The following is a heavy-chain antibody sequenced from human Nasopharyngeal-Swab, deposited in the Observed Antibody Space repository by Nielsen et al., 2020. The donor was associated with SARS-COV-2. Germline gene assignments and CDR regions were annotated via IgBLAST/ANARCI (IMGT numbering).Heavy chain of an antibody. D-gene: IGHD6-13*01. J-gene: IGHJ4*02. CDR3: ASLPRIAAAGTGNDY. Sequence: SETLSLTCAVYGGSFSGYYWSWIRQHPGKGLEWIGYIYYSGSTYYNPFLKSRVTISVDTSKNQFSLKLSSVTAADTAVYYCASLPRIAAAGTGNDYWGQGTLVTVSS. V-gene: IGHV4-31*11. CDR1: GGSFSGYY. CDR2: IYYSGST.